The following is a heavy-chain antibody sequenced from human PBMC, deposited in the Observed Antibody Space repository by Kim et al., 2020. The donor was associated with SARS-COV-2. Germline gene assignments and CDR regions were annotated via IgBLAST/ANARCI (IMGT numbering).Heavy chain of an antibody. CDR2: INHSGST. CDR1: GGSFSGYY. CDR3: ARGRSVRGDPRIIDY. Sequence: SETLSLTCAVYGGSFSGYYWSWIRQPPGKGLEWIGEINHSGSTNYNPSLKSRVTISVDTSKNQFSLKLSSVTAADTAVYYCARGRSVRGDPRIIDYWGQG. D-gene: IGHD1-20*01. J-gene: IGHJ4*02. V-gene: IGHV4-34*01.